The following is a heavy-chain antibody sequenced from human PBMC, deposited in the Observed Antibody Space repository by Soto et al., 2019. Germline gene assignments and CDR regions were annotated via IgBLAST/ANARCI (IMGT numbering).Heavy chain of an antibody. J-gene: IGHJ4*02. CDR1: GFTFSNAW. CDR3: TTEQYSSSSENYFDD. Sequence: GGSLRLSCAASGFTFSNAWMSWVRQAPGKGLEWVGRIKSKTDGGTTDYAAPVKGRFTISRDDSKNTLYLQMNSLKTEDTAVYYCTTEQYSSSSENYFDDWGQGTLVTVSS. V-gene: IGHV3-15*01. CDR2: IKSKTDGGTT. D-gene: IGHD6-6*01.